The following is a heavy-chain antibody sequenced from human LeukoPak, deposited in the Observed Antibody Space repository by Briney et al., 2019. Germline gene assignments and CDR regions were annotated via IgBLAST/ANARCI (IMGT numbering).Heavy chain of an antibody. CDR3: ATTSSSSPRNWFDP. V-gene: IGHV1-24*01. Sequence: GASVKVSCKVSGYTLTELSMHWVRQAPGKGLEWMGGFDPEDGETIYAQKFQGRVTMTEDTSTDTAYMELSSLRSEDTAVYYCATTSSSSPRNWFDPWGQGTLVTVSS. CDR1: GYTLTELS. J-gene: IGHJ5*02. CDR2: FDPEDGET. D-gene: IGHD6-13*01.